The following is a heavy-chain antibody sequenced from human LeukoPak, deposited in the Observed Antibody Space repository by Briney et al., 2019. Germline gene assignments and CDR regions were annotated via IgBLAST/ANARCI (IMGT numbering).Heavy chain of an antibody. V-gene: IGHV3-21*01. D-gene: IGHD3-9*01. J-gene: IGHJ3*02. Sequence: GGSLRLSCAASGFTFSSYSMNWVRQAPGKGLEWVSSISSSSSYIYYADSVKGRFTISRDNAKNSLYLQMNSLRAEETAEYYCARGTLGRYFDWLFGHDAFDIWGQGTMVTVSS. CDR2: ISSSSSYI. CDR1: GFTFSSYS. CDR3: ARGTLGRYFDWLFGHDAFDI.